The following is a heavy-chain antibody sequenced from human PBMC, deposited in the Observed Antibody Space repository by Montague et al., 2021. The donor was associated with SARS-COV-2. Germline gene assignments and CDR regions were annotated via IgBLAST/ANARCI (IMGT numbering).Heavy chain of an antibody. D-gene: IGHD3-22*01. CDR2: IYYTGNT. CDR1: GGSITNNIDY. Sequence: SETLSLTCTVSGGSITNNIDYWAWIRQPPGKGLEWIGSIYYTGNTYYNPSLKSRVTISVVTSKNRFTLKLSSVTAADTAVYYCARLKRYFDSSGSPSAFDFWGQGTKVTVSS. CDR3: ARLKRYFDSSGSPSAFDF. J-gene: IGHJ3*01. V-gene: IGHV4-39*02.